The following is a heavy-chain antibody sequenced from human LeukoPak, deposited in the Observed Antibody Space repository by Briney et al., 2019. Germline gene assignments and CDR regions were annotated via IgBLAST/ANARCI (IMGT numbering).Heavy chain of an antibody. CDR2: ISGSSGRT. J-gene: IGHJ4*02. V-gene: IGHV3-23*01. D-gene: IGHD3-9*01. CDR3: AKDRFYDILTGYPDY. Sequence: GGSLRLSCAASGSTLSSFGMSWVRQAPGKGLEWVSAISGSSGRTYYADAVKRRFTVSRDISKNTVSLQMNRLRADDTAMYHCAKDRFYDILTGYPDYWGQGTLVTVSS. CDR1: GSTLSSFG.